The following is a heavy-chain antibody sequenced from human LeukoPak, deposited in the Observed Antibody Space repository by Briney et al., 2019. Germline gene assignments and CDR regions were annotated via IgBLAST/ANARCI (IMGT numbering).Heavy chain of an antibody. V-gene: IGHV3-74*01. CDR3: AREWHDAFDI. D-gene: IGHD5-24*01. Sequence: PGGSLRLSYAASGFTFNSHWMHWVRQAPGKGLVWVSRINGDGSSTTYADSVRGRFTISRGDAKNTLYLEMNSLRAEDTAVYYCAREWHDAFDIWGQGTMVTVSS. CDR2: INGDGSST. CDR1: GFTFNSHW. J-gene: IGHJ3*02.